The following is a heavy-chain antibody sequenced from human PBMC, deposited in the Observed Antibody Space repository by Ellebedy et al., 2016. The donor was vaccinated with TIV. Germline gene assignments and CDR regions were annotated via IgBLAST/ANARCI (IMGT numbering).Heavy chain of an antibody. V-gene: IGHV4-30-4*02. CDR2: IYYSGSA. CDR1: GGSISSGDYY. D-gene: IGHD3-10*01. J-gene: IGHJ4*02. Sequence: SETLSLTXTVSGGSISSGDYYWSWIRQPPGKGLEWIGYIYYSGSAYYNPSLKSRVTISLNTSKNQFSLKLSSVTAADTAVYYCARAELLWFGESYYFDYWGQGTLVTVSS. CDR3: ARAELLWFGESYYFDY.